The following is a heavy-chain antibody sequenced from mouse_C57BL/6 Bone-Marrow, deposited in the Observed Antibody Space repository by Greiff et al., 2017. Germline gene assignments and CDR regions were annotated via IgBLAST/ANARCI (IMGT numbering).Heavy chain of an antibody. J-gene: IGHJ4*01. CDR3: ARTPITTAPYAMDY. V-gene: IGHV1-42*01. CDR1: GYSFTGYY. CDR2: INPSTGGT. D-gene: IGHD1-1*01. Sequence: VHVKQSGPELVKPGASVKISCKASGYSFTGYYMNWVKQSPEKSLEWIGEINPSTGGTTYNQKFKAKATLTVDKSSSTAYMQLKSLTSEDSAVYYCARTPITTAPYAMDYWGQGTSVTVSS.